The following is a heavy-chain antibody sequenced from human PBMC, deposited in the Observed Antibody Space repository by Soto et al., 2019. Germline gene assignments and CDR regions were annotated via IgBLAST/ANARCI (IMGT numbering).Heavy chain of an antibody. J-gene: IGHJ6*02. CDR2: ISYDGSDK. V-gene: IGHV3-30*18. Sequence: SGGSLRLSCRVSGFTFNNSGMHWVRQAPGKGLGWMAVISYDGSDKYYADFVKGRVIISRDNSKNTLNLEMNSLRAEDTATYYCVKDRVPGAYGHYYGMDVWGQGTTVTVSS. D-gene: IGHD5-12*01. CDR3: VKDRVPGAYGHYYGMDV. CDR1: GFTFNNSG.